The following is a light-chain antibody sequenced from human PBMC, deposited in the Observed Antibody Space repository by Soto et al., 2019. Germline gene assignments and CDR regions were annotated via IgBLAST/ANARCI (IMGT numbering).Light chain of an antibody. J-gene: IGKJ5*01. CDR2: DST. CDR1: QSIHTS. V-gene: IGKV3-11*01. CDR3: QQRNVWPPIT. Sequence: LLTQSPAPLAPTPGEKATLSCRASQSIHTSLAWYQQKPGQPPRLVVYDSTLRANGVPDRFGGSRSGTEFTLTINNLEPEDFAVYYCQQRNVWPPITFGQGTRLEIK.